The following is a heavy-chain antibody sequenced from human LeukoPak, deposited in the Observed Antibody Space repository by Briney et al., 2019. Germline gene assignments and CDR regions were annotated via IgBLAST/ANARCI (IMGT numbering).Heavy chain of an antibody. J-gene: IGHJ4*02. CDR1: GFSVSNNY. CDR2: MYSDDTT. Sequence: GGSLSLSCAGSGFSVSNNYFIWVRQAPGKGLEWVSAMYSDDTTHYADSVEGRFTISRDTYKNTLYLQMNSLRAEDTAVYYCARAPLRFCSSNRCYGDPPLVLWGPGTLVTVSS. V-gene: IGHV3-53*01. CDR3: ARAPLRFCSSNRCYGDPPLVL. D-gene: IGHD2-2*01.